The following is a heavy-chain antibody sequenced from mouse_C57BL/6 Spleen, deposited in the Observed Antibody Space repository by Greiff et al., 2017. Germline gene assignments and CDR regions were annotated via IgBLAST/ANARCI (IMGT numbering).Heavy chain of an antibody. D-gene: IGHD1-1*01. V-gene: IGHV1-19*01. CDR3: ARGVYYGSSYEGYFDY. Sequence: EVQLQQSGPVLVKPGASVKMSCKASGYTFTDYYMNWVKQSHGKSLEWIGVINPYNGGTSYNQKFKGKATLTVDKSSSTAYMELNSLTSEDSAVXYCARGVYYGSSYEGYFDYWGQGTTLTVSS. CDR1: GYTFTDYY. CDR2: INPYNGGT. J-gene: IGHJ2*01.